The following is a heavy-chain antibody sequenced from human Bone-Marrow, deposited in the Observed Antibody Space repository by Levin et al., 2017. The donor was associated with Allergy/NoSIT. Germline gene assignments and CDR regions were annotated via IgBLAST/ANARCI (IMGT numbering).Heavy chain of an antibody. CDR3: AGSYYYGSEDDNWFDY. Sequence: KASETLSLTCTVSGGSISSSSYYWGWIRQPPGKGLEWIGSIYYSGSTYYNPSLKSRVTISVDTSKNQFSLKLSSVTAADTAVYYCAGSYYYGSEDDNWFDYWGQGTLVTVSS. D-gene: IGHD3-10*01. V-gene: IGHV4-39*01. CDR1: GGSISSSSYY. J-gene: IGHJ4*02. CDR2: IYYSGST.